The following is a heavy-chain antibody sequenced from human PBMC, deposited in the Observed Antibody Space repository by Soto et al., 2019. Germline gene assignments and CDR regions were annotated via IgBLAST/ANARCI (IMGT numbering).Heavy chain of an antibody. D-gene: IGHD1-26*01. CDR3: ARLDVGATLHSYSN. CDR1: GFTFSSYS. V-gene: IGHV3-21*01. CDR2: ISSSSSYI. J-gene: IGHJ4*02. Sequence: WVSLRLSCAASGFTFSSYSMNWVRQAPGKGLEWVSSISSSSSYIYYADSVKGRFTISRDNAKNSLYLQMNSLRAEDTAVYYCARLDVGATLHSYSNWGKGTLVTVSS.